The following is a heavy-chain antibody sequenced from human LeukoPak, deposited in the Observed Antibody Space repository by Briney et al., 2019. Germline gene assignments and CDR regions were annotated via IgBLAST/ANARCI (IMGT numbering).Heavy chain of an antibody. CDR1: GFTFSSAA. CDR3: AKGPQLYSGYHPGY. CDR2: ITGSDDET. Sequence: GGSLSLSCVASGFTFSSAAMTWVRQAPGKGLEWISTITGSDDETYHANSVRGRFTISRDSSTNTVHLQMNSLRVDDTAIYYCAKGPQLYSGYHPGYWGQGTLVTVSS. D-gene: IGHD3-22*01. V-gene: IGHV3-23*01. J-gene: IGHJ4*02.